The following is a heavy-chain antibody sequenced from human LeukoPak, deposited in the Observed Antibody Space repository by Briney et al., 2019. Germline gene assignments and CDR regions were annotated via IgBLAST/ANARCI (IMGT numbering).Heavy chain of an antibody. CDR2: ISRNGGST. V-gene: IGHV3-64D*06. CDR1: GFXFNSYP. J-gene: IGHJ3*02. D-gene: IGHD4/OR15-4a*01. CDR3: VKESGFMVAPNSAFDI. Sequence: GGSLRLSCSASGFXFNSYPVHWVRQAPGKGLEYVSTISRNGGSTYYADSVKGRFTISRDNSKNTLYLQMSSLGAEDTAVYYCVKESGFMVAPNSAFDIWGQGTMVTVSS.